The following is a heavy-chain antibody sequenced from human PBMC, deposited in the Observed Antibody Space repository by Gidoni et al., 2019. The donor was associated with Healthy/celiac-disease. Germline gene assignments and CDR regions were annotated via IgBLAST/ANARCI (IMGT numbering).Heavy chain of an antibody. J-gene: IGHJ4*02. V-gene: IGHV1-69*01. Sequence: AQLVQSGAEVTTPGSSVKVSCSASGGTFSSYAISRARQAPGQGLEWMGGIIPIFGTANYAQKFQGRVTITADESTSTAYMELSSLRSEDTAVYYCAREARGEWLRYDYWGQGTLVTVSS. D-gene: IGHD5-12*01. CDR1: GGTFSSYA. CDR2: IIPIFGTA. CDR3: AREARGEWLRYDY.